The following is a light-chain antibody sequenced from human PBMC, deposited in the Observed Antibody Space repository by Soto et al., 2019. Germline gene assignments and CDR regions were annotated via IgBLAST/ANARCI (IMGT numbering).Light chain of an antibody. CDR1: QSISSCY. Sequence: EIVLTQSPGTLSLSPGEGATLSCRASQSISSCYLAWYQHNRGQAPRLLIYGASTRAAGTPDRFSGSGSGTDFTLTISRLEPEDFAVYYCQQYGSSRWTFGQGTKVEIK. J-gene: IGKJ1*01. CDR3: QQYGSSRWT. CDR2: GAS. V-gene: IGKV3-20*01.